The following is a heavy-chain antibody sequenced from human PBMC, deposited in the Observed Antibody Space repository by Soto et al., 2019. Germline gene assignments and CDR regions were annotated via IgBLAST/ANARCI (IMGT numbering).Heavy chain of an antibody. J-gene: IGHJ4*02. D-gene: IGHD5-12*01. CDR1: GGTFSSYA. Sequence: QVQLVQSGAEVKKPGSSVKVSCKASGGTFSSYAISWVRQAPGQGLEWMGGSIPIFGTANYAQKFQGRVTNTADKSTSTAYMELSSLRSDYTAVYYCAREDRRDGYNPFDSWGQGTLVTVSS. V-gene: IGHV1-69*06. CDR2: SIPIFGTA. CDR3: AREDRRDGYNPFDS.